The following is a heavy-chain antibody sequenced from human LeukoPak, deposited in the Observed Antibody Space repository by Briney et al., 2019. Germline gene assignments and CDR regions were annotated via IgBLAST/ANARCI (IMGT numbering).Heavy chain of an antibody. CDR1: TFTFSNYW. CDR2: IKQDGSEK. Sequence: PGGSLRLSCAASTFTFSNYWMTWVRQAPGKGLEWVDNIKQDGSEKYYVDSVKGRFTISRDNDQNSLYLQMNSLRAEDTAVYYCARAPRGWYWYFVLWGRGTLVTLSS. CDR3: ARAPRGWYWYFVL. J-gene: IGHJ2*01. V-gene: IGHV3-7*01. D-gene: IGHD6-19*01.